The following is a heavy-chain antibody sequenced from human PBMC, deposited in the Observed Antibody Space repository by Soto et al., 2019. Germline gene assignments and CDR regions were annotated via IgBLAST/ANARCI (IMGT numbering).Heavy chain of an antibody. V-gene: IGHV1-3*01. CDR2: ITAGNGHT. CDR3: GRSIVVVTALDY. CDR1: GYTFTNYA. D-gene: IGHD2-21*02. J-gene: IGHJ4*02. Sequence: ASVKVSCKASGYTFTNYAIHWVRQAPGQGLEWMGRITAGNGHTEYSQKFQGRVTITSDTSANVAYMDLSSLTSEDTAVYYCGRSIVVVTALDYWGQGTLVTVSS.